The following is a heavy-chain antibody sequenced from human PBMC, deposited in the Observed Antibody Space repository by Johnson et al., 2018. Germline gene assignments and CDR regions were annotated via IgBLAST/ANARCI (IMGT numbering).Heavy chain of an antibody. V-gene: IGHV3-9*01. CDR3: AKAHSSGWYTYFQY. D-gene: IGHD6-19*01. J-gene: IGHJ1*01. CDR2: ISWNSGTI. CDR1: GFTFDDYA. Sequence: EVQLVESGGGLVQXGRSLRLSCAASGFTFDDYAMHWVRQAPGKGLEWVSGISWNSGTIGYADSVMGRFTISRDNAKNLLYLQMNSLRAEDTALYYCAKAHSSGWYTYFQYWGQGTLVTGSS.